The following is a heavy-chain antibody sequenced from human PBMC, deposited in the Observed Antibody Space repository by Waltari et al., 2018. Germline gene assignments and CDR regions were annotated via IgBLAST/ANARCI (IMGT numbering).Heavy chain of an antibody. D-gene: IGHD6-13*01. J-gene: IGHJ4*02. Sequence: QVQLVESGGGVFPPGRSLRLSCASSGFTFSSYAMPRVRQAPGKGLEWVAVISYDGSNKYYADSVKGRFTISRDNSKNTLYLQMNSLRAEDTAVYYCARDRSAALNFDYWGQGTLVTVSS. CDR2: ISYDGSNK. CDR1: GFTFSSYA. CDR3: ARDRSAALNFDY. V-gene: IGHV3-30-3*01.